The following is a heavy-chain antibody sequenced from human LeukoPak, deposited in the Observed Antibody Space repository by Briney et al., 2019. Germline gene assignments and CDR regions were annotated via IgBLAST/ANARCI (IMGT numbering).Heavy chain of an antibody. CDR2: INPNSGGT. Sequence: EASVKVSCKASGYTFTGYYMHWVRQAPGRGLEWMGWINPNSGGTNYAQKFQGRVTMTRDTSISTAYMELSRLRSDDTAVYYCARGIAAAPLWLPLGYWGQGTLVTVSS. V-gene: IGHV1-2*02. J-gene: IGHJ4*02. CDR1: GYTFTGYY. D-gene: IGHD6-13*01. CDR3: ARGIAAAPLWLPLGY.